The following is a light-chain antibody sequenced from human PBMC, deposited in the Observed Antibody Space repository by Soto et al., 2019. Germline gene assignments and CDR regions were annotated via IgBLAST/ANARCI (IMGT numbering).Light chain of an antibody. CDR2: EVN. V-gene: IGLV2-14*01. CDR3: AAWDDSLNGPL. J-gene: IGLJ2*01. CDR1: SSDIGNYNY. Sequence: QSALTQPASVSGSPGQSITISCTGTSSDIGNYNYVSWYQQHPGKAPKLIIYEVNYRPSGVSNRFSGSKSGNTASLTVSGLQADDEADYYCAAWDDSLNGPLFGGGTKLTVL.